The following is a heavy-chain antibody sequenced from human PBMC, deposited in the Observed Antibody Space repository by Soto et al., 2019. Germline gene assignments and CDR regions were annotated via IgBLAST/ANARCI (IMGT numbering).Heavy chain of an antibody. Sequence: GGSLRLSCAASGFAFSNYAMQWVRQAPGKGLEWVSSISTSIDATYYADSVKGRFTISRDDSKNTLYLQMNSLRAEDSAVYYCAKDRTVAARNFDYWGQGTQVTVSS. CDR1: GFAFSNYA. CDR2: ISTSIDAT. CDR3: AKDRTVAARNFDY. V-gene: IGHV3-23*01. J-gene: IGHJ4*02. D-gene: IGHD6-6*01.